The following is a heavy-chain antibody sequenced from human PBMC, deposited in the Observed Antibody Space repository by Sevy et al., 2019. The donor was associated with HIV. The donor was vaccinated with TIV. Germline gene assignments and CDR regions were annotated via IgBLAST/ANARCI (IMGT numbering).Heavy chain of an antibody. CDR1: GFSGFTFSSFV. CDR3: AKEDPWGFQH. Sequence: GGSLRLSCAVSGFSGFTFSSFVISWVRQAPGKGLEWVSAISGSGGSTYYADSVKGRFTISRDNSKNTLDLEMNSLRAEDSAVYYCAKEDPWGFQHWGQGTLVTVSS. CDR2: ISGSGGST. J-gene: IGHJ1*01. D-gene: IGHD1-26*01. V-gene: IGHV3-23*01.